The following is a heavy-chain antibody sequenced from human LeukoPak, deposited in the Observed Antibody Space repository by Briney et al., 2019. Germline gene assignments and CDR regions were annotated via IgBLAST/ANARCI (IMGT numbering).Heavy chain of an antibody. CDR3: ARVNSSGWSNDY. V-gene: IGHV1-69*01. Sequence: GSSVKVSCKASGGTFSSYAISWVRQAPGQGLEWMGGIIPIFGTANYAQKFQGRVTITADESTSTAYMELSSLGSEDTAVYYCARVNSSGWSNDYWGQGTLVTVSS. J-gene: IGHJ4*02. CDR2: IIPIFGTA. CDR1: GGTFSSYA. D-gene: IGHD6-19*01.